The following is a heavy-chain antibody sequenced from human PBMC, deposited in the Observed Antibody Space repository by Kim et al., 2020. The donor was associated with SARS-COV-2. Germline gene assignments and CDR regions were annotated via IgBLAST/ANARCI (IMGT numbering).Heavy chain of an antibody. CDR1: GFTFSSYA. Sequence: GGSLRLSCAASGFTFSSYAMSWVRQAPGKGLEWVSAISGSGGSTYYADSVKGRFTISRDNSKNTLYLQMNSLRAEDTAVYYCAPAPGYSSSWYRNYYSDMDVWGQGTTVTVSS. CDR3: APAPGYSSSWYRNYYSDMDV. V-gene: IGHV3-23*01. D-gene: IGHD6-13*01. CDR2: ISGSGGST. J-gene: IGHJ6*02.